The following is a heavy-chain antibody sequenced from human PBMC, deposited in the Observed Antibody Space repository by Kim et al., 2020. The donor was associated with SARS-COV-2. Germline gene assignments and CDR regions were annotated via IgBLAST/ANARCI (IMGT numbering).Heavy chain of an antibody. Sequence: NDNPSLKSRVTISGDTSKNQFSMELSAVSAADTAVYYCARGGVPAAQDYWGQGNLGTVSS. V-gene: IGHV4-34*01. CDR3: ARGGVPAAQDY. J-gene: IGHJ4*02. D-gene: IGHD2-2*01.